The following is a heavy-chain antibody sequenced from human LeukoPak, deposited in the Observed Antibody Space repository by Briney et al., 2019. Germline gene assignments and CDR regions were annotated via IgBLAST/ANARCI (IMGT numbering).Heavy chain of an antibody. Sequence: GGSLGLSCAAAGFTFSSYAMSWVRQAPGKGLEWVSAISGSGGSTYYADSVKGRFTISRDNSKNTLYLQMNSLRAEDTAVYYCANQGWFGEFLYYYYYMDVWGKGTTVTVSS. J-gene: IGHJ6*03. D-gene: IGHD3-10*01. V-gene: IGHV3-23*01. CDR3: ANQGWFGEFLYYYYYMDV. CDR2: ISGSGGST. CDR1: GFTFSSYA.